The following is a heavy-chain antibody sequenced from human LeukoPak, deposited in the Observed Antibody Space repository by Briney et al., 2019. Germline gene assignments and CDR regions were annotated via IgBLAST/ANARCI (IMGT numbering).Heavy chain of an antibody. CDR3: AREGIAAAGTDY. Sequence: SETLSLTCAVSGGSFSGYYWSWIRQPPGKGLEWIGEINHSVSTNYNPSLKSRVTISVDTSKNQFSLKMSSVTAARTAVYYWAREGIAAAGTDYWGQGTLVTVSS. CDR2: INHSVST. V-gene: IGHV4-34*01. CDR1: GGSFSGYY. J-gene: IGHJ4*02. D-gene: IGHD6-13*01.